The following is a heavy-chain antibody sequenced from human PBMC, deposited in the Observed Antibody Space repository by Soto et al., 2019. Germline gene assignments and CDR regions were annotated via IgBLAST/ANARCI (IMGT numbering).Heavy chain of an antibody. D-gene: IGHD6-19*01. CDR2: INPNSGGT. J-gene: IGHJ5*02. V-gene: IGHV1-2*04. CDR1: GYTFTGYY. CDR3: AREGGSGWYKGNWFDP. Sequence: ASVKVSCKASGYTFTGYYMHWVRQAPGQGLEWMGWINPNSGGTNYAQKFQGWVTMTRDTSISTAYMELSRLRSDDTAVYYCAREGGSGWYKGNWFDPWGQGTLVTVSS.